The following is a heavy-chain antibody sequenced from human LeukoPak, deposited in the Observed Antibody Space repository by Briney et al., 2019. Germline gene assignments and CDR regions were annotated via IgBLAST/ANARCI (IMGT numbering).Heavy chain of an antibody. CDR2: ISSSGSAI. Sequence: EGSLRLSCAASGFTLSDYYMSWIRQAPGKGLEWVSYISSSGSAIYYADSVKGRFTISRDNAKNSLYLQMNSLRAEDTAVYYCARDPRPLRTYFDYWGQGTLVTVSS. CDR3: ARDPRPLRTYFDY. J-gene: IGHJ4*02. D-gene: IGHD4-17*01. CDR1: GFTLSDYY. V-gene: IGHV3-11*01.